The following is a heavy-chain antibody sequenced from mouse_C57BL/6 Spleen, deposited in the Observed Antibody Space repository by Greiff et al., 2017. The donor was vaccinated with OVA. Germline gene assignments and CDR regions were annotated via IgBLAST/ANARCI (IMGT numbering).Heavy chain of an antibody. V-gene: IGHV1-80*01. CDR3: ARENSNYKGDMDD. CDR1: GYAFSSYW. CDR2: IYPADGDT. D-gene: IGHD2-5*01. J-gene: IGHJ4*01. Sequence: VQLQQSGAELVKPGASVKISCKASGYAFSSYWMNWVKQRPGKGLEWIGQIYPADGDTNYNEKFKGKATLTVDKSSSTAYMQLSSLTSEDSAVYYCARENSNYKGDMDDWGKGTTVTVSS.